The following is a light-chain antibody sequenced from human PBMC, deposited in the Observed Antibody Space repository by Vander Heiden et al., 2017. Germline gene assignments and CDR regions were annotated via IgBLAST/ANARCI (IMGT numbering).Light chain of an antibody. CDR1: TGAVTSGHY. CDR3: LLSYSGARGLVG. Sequence: QAVVTQEPSLTVSPGGTVTLTSGSSTGAVTSGHYPYWFQQKPGQAPRTRIYHTNNKHSWTPARFSGSLLGDKAALTLSNAQPEDEAEYYCLLSYSGARGLVGFGGGTKLTVL. V-gene: IGLV7-46*01. CDR2: HTN. J-gene: IGLJ2*01.